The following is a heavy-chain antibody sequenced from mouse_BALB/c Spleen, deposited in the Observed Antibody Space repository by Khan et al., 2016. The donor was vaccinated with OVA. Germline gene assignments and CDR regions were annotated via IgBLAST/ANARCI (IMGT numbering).Heavy chain of an antibody. V-gene: IGHV9-3-1*01. J-gene: IGHJ1*01. CDR1: GYTFTNYG. CDR2: INTYTGEP. Sequence: QIQLVQSGPELKKPGETVKISCKASGYTFTNYGMNWVKQAPGKGLKWMGWINTYTGEPTYADDFKGRFAFSLETSASTAYLQINNLKNEDTATYFCASGGYWYIKVWGAGTTVTVSS. D-gene: IGHD1-1*02. CDR3: ASGGYWYIKV.